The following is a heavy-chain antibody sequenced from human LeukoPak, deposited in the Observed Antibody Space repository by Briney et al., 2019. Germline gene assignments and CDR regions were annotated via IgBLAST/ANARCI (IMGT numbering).Heavy chain of an antibody. Sequence: SETLSLTCAVYGGSFSGYYWSWIRQPPGKGLEWIGEINHSGSTNYNPSLKSRVTISVDTSKNQFSLKLSSVTAADTAAYYCARGYLNYYVWGSYRSFTGPFDYWGQGTLVTVSS. CDR2: INHSGST. D-gene: IGHD3-16*02. V-gene: IGHV4-34*01. J-gene: IGHJ4*02. CDR3: ARGYLNYYVWGSYRSFTGPFDY. CDR1: GGSFSGYY.